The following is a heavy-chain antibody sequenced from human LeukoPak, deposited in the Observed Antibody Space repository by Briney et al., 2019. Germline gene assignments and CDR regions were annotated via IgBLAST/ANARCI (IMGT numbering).Heavy chain of an antibody. V-gene: IGHV4-59*12. CDR2: IYYSGST. CDR3: ARGHGKWSGVARNRYFDY. Sequence: SETLSLTCTVSGGSISSYYWSWIRQPPGKGLEWIGYIYYSGSTNYNPSLKSRVTISVDTSKNQFSLKLSSVTAADTAVYYCARGHGKWSGVARNRYFDYWGQGTLVTVSS. D-gene: IGHD3-10*01. J-gene: IGHJ4*02. CDR1: GGSISSYY.